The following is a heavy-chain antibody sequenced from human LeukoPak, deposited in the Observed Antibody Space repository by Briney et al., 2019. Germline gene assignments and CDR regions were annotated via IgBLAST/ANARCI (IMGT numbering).Heavy chain of an antibody. V-gene: IGHV3-30*01. CDR2: ISYDGSNK. Sequence: GGSLRLSCAASGFTFSSYAMHWVRQAPGKGLERVAVISYDGSNKYYADSVKGRFTISRDNSKNTLYLQMNSLRAEDTAVYYCARGEYYDFWSGYYLWYYYYYMDVWGKGTTVTVSS. CDR1: GFTFSSYA. J-gene: IGHJ6*03. D-gene: IGHD3-3*01. CDR3: ARGEYYDFWSGYYLWYYYYYMDV.